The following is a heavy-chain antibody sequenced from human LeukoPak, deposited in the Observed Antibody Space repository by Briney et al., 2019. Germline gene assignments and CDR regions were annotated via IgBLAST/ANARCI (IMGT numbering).Heavy chain of an antibody. V-gene: IGHV4-31*03. CDR1: GGSISSGGYY. CDR2: IYYSGST. Sequence: SETLSLTCTVSGGSISSGGYYWSWIRQHPGKGLEWIGYIYYSGSTYYNPSLKSRVTISVDTSKNQFSLKLSSVTAADTAVYYCARGTKGPEDYWGQGTLVTVSS. CDR3: ARGTKGPEDY. D-gene: IGHD1-7*01. J-gene: IGHJ4*02.